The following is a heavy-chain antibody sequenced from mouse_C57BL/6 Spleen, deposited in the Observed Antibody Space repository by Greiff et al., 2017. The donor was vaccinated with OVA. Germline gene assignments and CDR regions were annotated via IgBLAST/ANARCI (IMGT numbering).Heavy chain of an antibody. CDR2: ISSGSSTI. Sequence: DVMLVESGGGLVKPGGSLKLSCAASGFTFSDYGMHWVRQAPETGLEWVAYISSGSSTIYYADTVKGRFTISRDNAKNTLFLQMTILRSEDTAMYYCAKFYAMDYWGQGTSVTVSS. CDR3: AKFYAMDY. J-gene: IGHJ4*01. CDR1: GFTFSDYG. V-gene: IGHV5-17*01.